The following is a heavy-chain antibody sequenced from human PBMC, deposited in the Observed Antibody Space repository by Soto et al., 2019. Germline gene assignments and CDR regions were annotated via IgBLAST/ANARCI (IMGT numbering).Heavy chain of an antibody. CDR3: ARGGDGHTTSFFDY. V-gene: IGHV4-59*01. J-gene: IGHJ4*02. Sequence: PSEPLSLTCTVSGDSINSYYWSWIRQPPGKRLEWIGYIYYSGSTNYNPSLRSRLTMSVDTSKNQFSLKLSSVTAADTAVYFCARGGDGHTTSFFDYWGRGTLVTVSS. D-gene: IGHD2-8*01. CDR2: IYYSGST. CDR1: GDSINSYY.